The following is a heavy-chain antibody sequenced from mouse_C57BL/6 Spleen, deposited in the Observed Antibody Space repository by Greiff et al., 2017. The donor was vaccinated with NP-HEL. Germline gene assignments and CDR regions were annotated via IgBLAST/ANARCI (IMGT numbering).Heavy chain of an antibody. J-gene: IGHJ3*01. CDR1: GYSFTDYN. Sequence: VHVKQSGPELVKPGASVKISCKASGYSFTDYNMNWVKRSNVKSLEWIGVINPNYGTTSYNQKFKGKATLTVDQSSSTAYMQLNSLTSEDSAVYYCARQYDGNYPWFAYWGQGTLVTVSA. D-gene: IGHD2-3*01. V-gene: IGHV1-39*01. CDR3: ARQYDGNYPWFAY. CDR2: INPNYGTT.